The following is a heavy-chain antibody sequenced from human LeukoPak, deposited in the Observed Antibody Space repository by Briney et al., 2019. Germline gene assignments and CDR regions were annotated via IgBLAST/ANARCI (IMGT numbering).Heavy chain of an antibody. D-gene: IGHD6-19*01. CDR2: ISSSSSYI. CDR3: ARDRSSGWEDPINYYSGMDV. Sequence: PGGSLRLSCAASGFTFSSYSMNWVRQAPGKGLEWVSSISSSSSYIYYADSVKGRFTISRDNAKNSLYLQMNSLRAEDTAVYYCARDRSSGWEDPINYYSGMDVWGQGTTVTVSS. V-gene: IGHV3-21*04. CDR1: GFTFSSYS. J-gene: IGHJ6*02.